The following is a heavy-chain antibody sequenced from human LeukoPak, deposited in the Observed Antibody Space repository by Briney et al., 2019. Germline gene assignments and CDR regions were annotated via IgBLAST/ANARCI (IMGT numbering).Heavy chain of an antibody. CDR2: ISYDGSNK. CDR1: GFTFSSYA. V-gene: IGHV3-30-3*01. D-gene: IGHD3-22*01. J-gene: IGHJ4*02. CDR3: ARDLGEGYYYDSSALDY. Sequence: GGSLRLSCAASGFTFSSYAMHWVRQAPGKGLEWVAVISYDGSNKYYADSVKGRFTISRDNSKNTLYLQMNSLRAEDTAVYYCARDLGEGYYYDSSALDYWGQGTLVTVSS.